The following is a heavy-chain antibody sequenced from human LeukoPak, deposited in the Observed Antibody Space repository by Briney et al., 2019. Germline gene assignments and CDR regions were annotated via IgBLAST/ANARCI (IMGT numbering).Heavy chain of an antibody. CDR3: ARDIGGSLFDY. V-gene: IGHV1-2*02. CDR2: INSNSGGT. Sequence: ASVKVSCKASGYTFTAYYIHWMRQAPGQGLEWMGWINSNSGGTSYAQKFQGRVTMTRDTPTSTAYMELSRLTSDDTAVYYCARDIGGSLFDYWGQGTLVTVSS. D-gene: IGHD1-26*01. CDR1: GYTFTAYY. J-gene: IGHJ4*02.